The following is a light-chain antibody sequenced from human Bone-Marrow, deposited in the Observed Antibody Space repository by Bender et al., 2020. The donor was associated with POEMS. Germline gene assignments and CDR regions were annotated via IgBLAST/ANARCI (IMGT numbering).Light chain of an antibody. CDR2: QDN. CDR3: QSFDYKLNGHV. CDR1: DLGDKY. V-gene: IGLV3-1*01. Sequence: SYDVTQPPLMSVSSGQTVTITCSGDDLGDKYVSWYQQRPGQSPLLVIYQDNKRPSGIPERFSGSNSADIATLTISGTQAMDEADYYCQSFDYKLNGHVFGTGTTVTVL. J-gene: IGLJ1*01.